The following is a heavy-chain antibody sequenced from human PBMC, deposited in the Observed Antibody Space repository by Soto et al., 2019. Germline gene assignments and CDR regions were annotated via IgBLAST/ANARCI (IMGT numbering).Heavy chain of an antibody. Sequence: GESLKISCKGSGYTFSNYWIDWVRQMPGKGLEWMGIIYPGDSYTNYSPSFQGHVTISADKSISTAYLQWSSLKASDTAMYYCARLAMVLGVPTCGMDVWGQGTTVTVSS. J-gene: IGHJ6*02. CDR3: ARLAMVLGVPTCGMDV. CDR1: GYTFSNYW. CDR2: IYPGDSYT. V-gene: IGHV5-51*01. D-gene: IGHD3-10*01.